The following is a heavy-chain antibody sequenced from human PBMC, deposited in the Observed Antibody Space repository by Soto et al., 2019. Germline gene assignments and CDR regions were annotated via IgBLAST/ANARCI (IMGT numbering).Heavy chain of an antibody. D-gene: IGHD3-9*01. CDR1: GFTFSSYG. Sequence: QVQLVESGGGVVQPGRSLRLSCAASGFTFSSYGMHWVRQAPGKGLEWVAVIWYDGSNKYYADSVKGRFTISRDNSKNTLYLQMNSVRAEDTAVYYCTRVYYDILAGPLGMDVWGQGTTVTVSS. CDR3: TRVYYDILAGPLGMDV. V-gene: IGHV3-33*01. J-gene: IGHJ6*02. CDR2: IWYDGSNK.